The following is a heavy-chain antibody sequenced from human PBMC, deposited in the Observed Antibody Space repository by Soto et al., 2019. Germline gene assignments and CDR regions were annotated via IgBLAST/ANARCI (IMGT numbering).Heavy chain of an antibody. CDR2: ISYDGSNK. V-gene: IGHV3-30-3*01. D-gene: IGHD2-21*02. CDR3: ARDPVLAFVTAYYFDY. Sequence: QVQLVESGGGVVQPGRSLRLSCAASGFTFSSYAMHWFRQAQGKGLEWVAVISYDGSNKYYADSVKGRFTISRDNSKNTLYLQMNSLRAEDTAVYYCARDPVLAFVTAYYFDYWGQGTLVTVSS. J-gene: IGHJ4*02. CDR1: GFTFSSYA.